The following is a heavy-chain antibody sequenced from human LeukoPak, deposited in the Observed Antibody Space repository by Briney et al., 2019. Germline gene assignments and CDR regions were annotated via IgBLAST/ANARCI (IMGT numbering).Heavy chain of an antibody. J-gene: IGHJ5*02. V-gene: IGHV4-34*01. D-gene: IGHD3-16*01. CDR3: ARGDLGSFWFDP. Sequence: PSETLSLTCAVYGGSFSGYYWSWIRQPPGKGLEWIGEINHSGSTNYNPSPKSRGTISVDTSKNQFSLKLSSVTAADTAVYYCARGDLGSFWFDPWGQRTLVTVSS. CDR1: GGSFSGYY. CDR2: INHSGST.